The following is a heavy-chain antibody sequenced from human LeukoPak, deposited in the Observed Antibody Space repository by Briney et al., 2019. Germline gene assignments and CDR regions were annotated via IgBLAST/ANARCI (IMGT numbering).Heavy chain of an antibody. Sequence: ASVTVSCKVSGYTLTELSMHWVRQAPGKGLEWMGGFDPEDGETIYAQKFQGRVTMTEDTSTDTAYMELSSLRSEDTAVYYCATTLGATTYRIDAFDIWGQGTMVTVSS. D-gene: IGHD1-26*01. CDR2: FDPEDGET. V-gene: IGHV1-24*01. CDR1: GYTLTELS. CDR3: ATTLGATTYRIDAFDI. J-gene: IGHJ3*02.